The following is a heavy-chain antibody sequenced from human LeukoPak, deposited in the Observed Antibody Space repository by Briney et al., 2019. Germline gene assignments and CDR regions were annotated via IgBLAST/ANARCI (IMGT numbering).Heavy chain of an antibody. V-gene: IGHV1-46*01. CDR3: ARGSSGSYYNYFDF. Sequence: ASVKVSCKASGYTFSSNYLHWVRQAPGQGLEWMGLINPSGDSTSYAQKFQGRVTMTRDTSTTTVYMDLSNLRYEDTAVYYCARGSSGSYYNYFDFWGQGTLVTVSS. CDR1: GYTFSSNY. D-gene: IGHD1-26*01. CDR2: INPSGDST. J-gene: IGHJ4*02.